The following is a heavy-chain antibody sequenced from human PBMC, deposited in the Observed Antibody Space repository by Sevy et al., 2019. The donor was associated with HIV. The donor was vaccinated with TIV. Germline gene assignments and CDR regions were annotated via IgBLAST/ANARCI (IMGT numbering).Heavy chain of an antibody. CDR3: ASLSPFYRYLDV. Sequence: SETLSLTCGVSGGSISSISNYWGWIRQPPGRELEWIGSLYYEGTTYYNPSLQSRVRISGNTSKNLFSLDLTSVTAADTAVDYCASLSPFYRYLDVWGKGTTVTVSS. CDR2: LYYEGTT. CDR1: GGSISSISNY. J-gene: IGHJ6*03. V-gene: IGHV4-39*01.